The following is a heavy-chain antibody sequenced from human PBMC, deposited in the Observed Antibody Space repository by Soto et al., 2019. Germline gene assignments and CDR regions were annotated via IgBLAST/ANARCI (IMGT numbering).Heavy chain of an antibody. D-gene: IGHD6-13*01. CDR2: IYYSGST. Sequence: SETLSLTCTVSGGSISSYYWSWIRQPPGKGLEWIGYIYYSGSTNYNPSLKSRVTISVDTSKNQFSLKLSSVTAADTAVYYCARATSGYSFMDVWGQGTKVTVSS. V-gene: IGHV4-59*01. J-gene: IGHJ6*02. CDR3: ARATSGYSFMDV. CDR1: GGSISSYY.